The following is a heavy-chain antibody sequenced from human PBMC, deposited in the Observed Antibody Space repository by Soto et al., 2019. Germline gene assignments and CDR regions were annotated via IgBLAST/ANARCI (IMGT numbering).Heavy chain of an antibody. J-gene: IGHJ6*02. CDR1: WFTVSSNY. V-gene: IGHV3-53*01. D-gene: IGHD5-12*01. CDR2: IYSGGST. Sequence: PVGSLRLSCAASWFTVSSNYMSWVRQAPGKGLEWVSVIYSGGSTYYADSVKGRFTISRDNSKNTLYLQMNSLRAEDTAVYYCARDIARGAPDGYNSYYYGMDVWGQGTTVTVSS. CDR3: ARDIARGAPDGYNSYYYGMDV.